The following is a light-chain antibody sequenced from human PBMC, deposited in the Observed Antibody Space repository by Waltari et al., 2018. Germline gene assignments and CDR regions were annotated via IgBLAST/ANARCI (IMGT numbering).Light chain of an antibody. J-gene: IGKJ1*01. CDR3: QKYNSVWT. CDR1: QGIGNY. CDR2: AAS. Sequence: DIQMTQSPSSLSASVGDRVTITCRASQGIGNYLAWYQQKPGKVPKLLIYAASTLQSGVPSRFSGSGSGTDFTLTISSLQPEDVATYYCQKYNSVWTFGQGTKVEIK. V-gene: IGKV1-27*01.